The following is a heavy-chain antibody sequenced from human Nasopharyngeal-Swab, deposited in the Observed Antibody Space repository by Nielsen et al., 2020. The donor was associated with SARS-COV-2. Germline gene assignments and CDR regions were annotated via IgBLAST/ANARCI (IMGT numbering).Heavy chain of an antibody. CDR3: ATPMTTVTSFDY. J-gene: IGHJ4*02. CDR1: GYTFTSYA. V-gene: IGHV1-3*01. CDR2: INAGNGNT. Sequence: ASVKVSFKASGYTFTSYAMHWVRQAPGQRLEWMGWINAGNGNTKYSQKFQGRVTITRDTSASTAYMELSSLRSEDTAVYYCATPMTTVTSFDYRGQGTLVTVSS. D-gene: IGHD4-17*01.